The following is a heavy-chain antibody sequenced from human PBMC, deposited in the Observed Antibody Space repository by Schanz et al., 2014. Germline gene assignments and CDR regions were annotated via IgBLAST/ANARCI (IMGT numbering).Heavy chain of an antibody. D-gene: IGHD3-9*01. CDR2: IIPILDKT. V-gene: IGHV1-69*09. CDR1: GYTFTSYD. Sequence: QVQLVQSGAEVKQPGASVKVSRKASGYTFTSYDINWVRQATGQGLEWMGWIIPILDKTNYAQKFQGRVTMTADKSTSTVYMEVSGLRSEDTAVYYCAKVDRTRYYAMDVWGQGTTVTVSS. J-gene: IGHJ6*02. CDR3: AKVDRTRYYAMDV.